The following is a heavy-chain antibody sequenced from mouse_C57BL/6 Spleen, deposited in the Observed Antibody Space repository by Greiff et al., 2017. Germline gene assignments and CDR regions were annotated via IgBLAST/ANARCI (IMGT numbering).Heavy chain of an antibody. D-gene: IGHD1-1*01. CDR3: ARYYYGSSYDAMDY. Sequence: VQLQQSGAELVKPGASVKLSCTASGFNIKDYYMHWVKQRTEQGLEWIGRIDPEDGETKYAPKFLGKATITADTSSNTAYLQLSSLTSEDTAVYYCARYYYGSSYDAMDYWGQGTSVTVSS. CDR1: GFNIKDYY. J-gene: IGHJ4*01. CDR2: IDPEDGET. V-gene: IGHV14-2*01.